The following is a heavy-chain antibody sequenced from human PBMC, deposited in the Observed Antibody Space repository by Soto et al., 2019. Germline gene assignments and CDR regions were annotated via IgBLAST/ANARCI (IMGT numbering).Heavy chain of an antibody. Sequence: GGSLRLSCAASGFTFSSYSMNWVRQAPGKGLEWVSSISSSSSYIYYADSVKGRFTISRDNAKNSLYLQMNSLRAEDTAVYYCARKMPYCSSTSCYEVQDYYYGMDVWGQGTTVTVSS. V-gene: IGHV3-21*01. CDR1: GFTFSSYS. D-gene: IGHD2-2*01. CDR2: ISSSSSYI. CDR3: ARKMPYCSSTSCYEVQDYYYGMDV. J-gene: IGHJ6*02.